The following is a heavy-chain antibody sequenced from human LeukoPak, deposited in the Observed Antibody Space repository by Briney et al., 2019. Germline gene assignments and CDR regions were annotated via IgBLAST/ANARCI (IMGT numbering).Heavy chain of an antibody. CDR3: ASSTAIGY. Sequence: GGSLRLSCAASGFTFSTYEMNWVRQAPGKGLEWVSYISGSGRTIYYADSVKGRFTISRDNAKNSLYLQMNSLRTEDTAVYYCASSTAIGYWGQGTLDTVSS. J-gene: IGHJ4*02. CDR1: GFTFSTYE. V-gene: IGHV3-48*03. CDR2: ISGSGRTI.